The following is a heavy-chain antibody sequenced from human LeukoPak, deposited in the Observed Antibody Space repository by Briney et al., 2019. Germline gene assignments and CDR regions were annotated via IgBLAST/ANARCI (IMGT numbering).Heavy chain of an antibody. CDR2: IHYSGTT. D-gene: IGHD3-10*01. Sequence: SETLSLTCTVSGGSISSYYWNWVRQPPGKGLEWIGYIHYSGTTNYNPSLKSRVTISVGTSKNQFSLKLSSVTAADTAVYYCARPSRSISTAGAFDIWGQGTMVTVSS. V-gene: IGHV4-59*01. CDR3: ARPSRSISTAGAFDI. CDR1: GGSISSYY. J-gene: IGHJ3*02.